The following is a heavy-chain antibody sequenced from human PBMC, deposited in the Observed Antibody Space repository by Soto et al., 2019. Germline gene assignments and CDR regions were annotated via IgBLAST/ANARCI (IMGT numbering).Heavy chain of an antibody. Sequence: EVHLLESGGGLVEPGGSLRLSCAASGFIFSNYGMSWVRQAPGKGLEWVSAIRGSGDDTYYADSVRGRFSISRDNSNRTLEIEMNSLRVEDTAVYFWAKGYWGSTHWSPPDNWGQGTLVTVS. V-gene: IGHV3-23*01. CDR2: IRGSGDDT. D-gene: IGHD1-1*01. CDR3: AKGYWGSTHWSPPDN. J-gene: IGHJ4*01. CDR1: GFIFSNYG.